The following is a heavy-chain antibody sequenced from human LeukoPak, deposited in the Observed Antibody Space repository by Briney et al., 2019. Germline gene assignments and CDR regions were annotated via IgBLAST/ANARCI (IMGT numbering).Heavy chain of an antibody. D-gene: IGHD2-2*01. CDR3: ARDAPGLIVVVPAAIGWFDP. V-gene: IGHV3-21*01. CDR2: ISSSSSYI. Sequence: AGGSLRLSCAASGFTFSSYSMNWVRQAPGKGLEWVSSISSSSSYIYYADSVKGRLTISRDNAKNSLYLQMNSLRAEDTAVYYCARDAPGLIVVVPAAIGWFDPWGQGTLVTVSS. CDR1: GFTFSSYS. J-gene: IGHJ5*02.